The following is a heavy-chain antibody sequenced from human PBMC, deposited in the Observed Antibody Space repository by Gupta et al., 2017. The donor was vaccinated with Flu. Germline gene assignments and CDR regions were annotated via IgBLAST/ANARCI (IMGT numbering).Heavy chain of an antibody. J-gene: IGHJ4*02. D-gene: IGHD1-14*01. Sequence: EVQLVESGGGLVQPGGSLRLSCAASGFTFSSYWMSWVRQAPGKGLEWVANIKQDGSEKYYVDSVKGRFTISRDNAKNSLYLQMNSLRAEDTAVYYCARSRSKEAEHFDYWGQGTLVTGSS. CDR3: ARSRSKEAEHFDY. V-gene: IGHV3-7*04. CDR1: GFTFSSYW. CDR2: IKQDGSEK.